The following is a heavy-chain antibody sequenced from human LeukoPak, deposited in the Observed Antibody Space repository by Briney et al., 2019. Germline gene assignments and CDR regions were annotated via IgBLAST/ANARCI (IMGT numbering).Heavy chain of an antibody. D-gene: IGHD2-2*01. CDR1: KYIFSDYY. J-gene: IGHJ3*01. CDR3: ARGNLREYCTSTSCRFDALHF. Sequence: ASVKVSCKASKYIFSDYYLHWLRQAPGQGLEWLGWLDPNGGGTTYARKFQGRVFLTRDTTFSTAYMELSSLTSDDTAVYYCARGNLREYCTSTSCRFDALHFWGQGTMVIVSS. V-gene: IGHV1-2*02. CDR2: LDPNGGGT.